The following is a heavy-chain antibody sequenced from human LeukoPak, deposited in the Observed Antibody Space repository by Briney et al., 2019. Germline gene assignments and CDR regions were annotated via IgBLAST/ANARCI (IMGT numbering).Heavy chain of an antibody. CDR3: ARGLVRPPSYYYYMDV. J-gene: IGHJ6*03. CDR1: GDSVSSNSAA. V-gene: IGHV6-1*01. Sequence: SQTLSLTCAISGDSVSSNSAAWHWIRQSPSRGLEWLGRTYYRSKLYNDYAVSVKSRITINPDTSKNQFSLQLNSVTPEDTAVYYCARGLVRPPSYYYYMDVWGKGTTVTISS. D-gene: IGHD3-10*01. CDR2: TYYRSKLYN.